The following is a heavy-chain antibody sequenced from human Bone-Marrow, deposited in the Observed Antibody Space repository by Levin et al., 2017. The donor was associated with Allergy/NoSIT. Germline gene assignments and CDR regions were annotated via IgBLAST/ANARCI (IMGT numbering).Heavy chain of an antibody. D-gene: IGHD6-19*01. J-gene: IGHJ4*02. Sequence: MSGGSLRLSCAVSGSSISSGYYWGWIRQPPGKGLEWIGSIYHSGSTYYNPSLKSRVTISVDTSKNQFSLKLSSVTAADTAVYYCARSIYSSGWSFDYWGQGTLVTVSS. CDR3: ARSIYSSGWSFDY. CDR1: GSSISSGYY. CDR2: IYHSGST. V-gene: IGHV4-38-2*01.